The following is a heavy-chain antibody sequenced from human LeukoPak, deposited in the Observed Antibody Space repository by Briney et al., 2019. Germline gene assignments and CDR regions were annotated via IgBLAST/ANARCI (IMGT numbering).Heavy chain of an antibody. CDR3: ARDRACSNGVCSYFDY. D-gene: IGHD2-8*01. Sequence: SETLSLTCIVSGGSISSTTYYWGWIRQPPGKGLEWIGSTYSGSTWYNPSLKSRVTVSADTSKNQFSLKLTSVTAADTAVYYCARDRACSNGVCSYFDYWGQGTVVTVSS. V-gene: IGHV4-39*01. CDR1: GGSISSTTYY. J-gene: IGHJ4*02. CDR2: TYSGST.